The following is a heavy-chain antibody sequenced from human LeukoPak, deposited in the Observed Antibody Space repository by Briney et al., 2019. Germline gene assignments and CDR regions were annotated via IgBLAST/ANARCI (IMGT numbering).Heavy chain of an antibody. V-gene: IGHV4-59*01. CDR1: AASISSYY. CDR3: ARAIHDYGDFYFDF. J-gene: IGHJ4*02. D-gene: IGHD4-17*01. CDR2: IHYSGNT. Sequence: RTSETLSLTCTVAAASISSYYWNWIRQPPGKGLEWIGYIHYSGNTNYKPSLKSRVTISVDTSKNQFSLNLSSVTAADTAIYYCARAIHDYGDFYFDFWGQGTLVTVSS.